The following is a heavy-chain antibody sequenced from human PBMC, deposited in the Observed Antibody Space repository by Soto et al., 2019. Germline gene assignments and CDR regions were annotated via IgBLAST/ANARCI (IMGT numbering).Heavy chain of an antibody. CDR2: IYYSGST. V-gene: IGHV4-39*01. CDR1: GGSISSSSYY. J-gene: IGHJ4*02. CDR3: ARVLRYFDWLLSLMGYYFDY. D-gene: IGHD3-9*01. Sequence: SETLSLTCTVSGGSISSSSYYWGWIRQPPGKGLEWIGSIYYSGSTYYNPSLKSRVTISVDTSKNQFSLKLSSVTAADTAVYYCARVLRYFDWLLSLMGYYFDYWGQGTLVTVSS.